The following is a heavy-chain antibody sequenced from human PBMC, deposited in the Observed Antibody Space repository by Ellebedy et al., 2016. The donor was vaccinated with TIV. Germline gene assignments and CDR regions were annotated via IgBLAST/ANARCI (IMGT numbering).Heavy chain of an antibody. D-gene: IGHD6-13*01. J-gene: IGHJ6*02. Sequence: GGSLRLXXAASGFTFSSYWMHWVRQAPGKGLVWVSRINSDGSSTSYADSVKGRFTISRDNAKSTLYLQMNSLRAEDTAVYYCARDKGEVAAGNPYGMDVWGQGTTVTVSS. CDR1: GFTFSSYW. V-gene: IGHV3-74*01. CDR2: INSDGSST. CDR3: ARDKGEVAAGNPYGMDV.